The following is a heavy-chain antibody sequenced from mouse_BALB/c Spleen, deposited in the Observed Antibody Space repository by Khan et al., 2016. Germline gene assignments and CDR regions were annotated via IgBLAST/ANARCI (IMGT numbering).Heavy chain of an antibody. CDR2: ISYSGST. CDR1: GYSITSDYA. CDR3: ARGTMDY. V-gene: IGHV3-2*02. J-gene: IGHJ4*01. Sequence: EVQLQESGPGLVKPSQSLSLTCTVTGYSITSDYAWNWIRQFPGNKLEWMGYISYSGSTSYNPSLKSRISITRDTSKNQFFHQLNSVTTEDTATYYCARGTMDYWGQGTSVTVSS.